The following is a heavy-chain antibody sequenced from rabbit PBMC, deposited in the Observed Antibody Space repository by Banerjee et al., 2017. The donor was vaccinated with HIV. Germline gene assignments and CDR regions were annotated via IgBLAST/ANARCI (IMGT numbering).Heavy chain of an antibody. J-gene: IGHJ2*01. CDR3: ARERAGDAAYGYVGHDGFDP. D-gene: IGHD6-1*01. Sequence: QSLEESGGDLVKPGASLTLTCTASGFDFSSYGISWVRQAPGKGLEWIAYIYNGDGSTYYASWAKGRFTISKTSSTTVTLQMTSLTAADTATYFCARERAGDAAYGYVGHDGFDPWGQGTLVTVS. CDR1: GFDFSSYG. CDR2: IYNGDGST. V-gene: IGHV1S40*01.